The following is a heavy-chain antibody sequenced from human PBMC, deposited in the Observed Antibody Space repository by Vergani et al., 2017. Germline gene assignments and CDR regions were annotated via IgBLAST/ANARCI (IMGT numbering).Heavy chain of an antibody. CDR3: ARDLLPNYDFWSGYSHAYYYYYGMDV. Sequence: EVQLLESGGGLVQPGGSLRLSCAASGFTFSNYAINWVRQAPGKGLEWVSAISGSGGTTYFAASVKGRFTMSRDNSKNTVYLQMNSLRADDTAVYYCARDLLPNYDFWSGYSHAYYYYYGMDVWGQGTTVTVSS. D-gene: IGHD3-3*01. J-gene: IGHJ6*02. V-gene: IGHV3-23*01. CDR2: ISGSGGTT. CDR1: GFTFSNYA.